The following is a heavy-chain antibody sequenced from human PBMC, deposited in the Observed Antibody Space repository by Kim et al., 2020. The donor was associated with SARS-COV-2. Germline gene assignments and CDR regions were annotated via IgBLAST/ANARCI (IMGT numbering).Heavy chain of an antibody. CDR1: GFTFSSYW. J-gene: IGHJ6*02. Sequence: GGSLRLSCAASGFTFSSYWMHWVRQAPGKGLVWVSHINSDGSSTSYADSVKGRFTISRDNAKNTLYLQMNSLRAEDTAVYYCARAYSPIYGYYYGMDVWGQGTTVTVSS. D-gene: IGHD4-4*01. CDR2: INSDGSST. V-gene: IGHV3-74*01. CDR3: ARAYSPIYGYYYGMDV.